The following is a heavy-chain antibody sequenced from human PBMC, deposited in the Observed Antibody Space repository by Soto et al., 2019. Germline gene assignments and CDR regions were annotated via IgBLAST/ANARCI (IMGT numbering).Heavy chain of an antibody. CDR1: GFTFSSYA. CDR3: TTDPLYYYDSSGYPDY. J-gene: IGHJ4*02. Sequence: PGGSLRLSCAASGFTFSSYAMSWVLQAPGKGLEWVSAISGSGGSTYYADSVKGRFTISRDNSKNTLYLQMNSLRAEDTAVYYCTTDPLYYYDSSGYPDYWGQGTLVTVSS. D-gene: IGHD3-22*01. CDR2: ISGSGGST. V-gene: IGHV3-23*01.